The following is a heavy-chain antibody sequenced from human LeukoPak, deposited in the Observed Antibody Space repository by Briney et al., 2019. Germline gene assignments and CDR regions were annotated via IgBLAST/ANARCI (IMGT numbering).Heavy chain of an antibody. V-gene: IGHV1-18*01. Sequence: ASVKVSCKASGYTFTSYGISGVRQAPGQGLEWMGWISAYNGNTNYAQKLQGRVTMTTDTSTSTAYMELRSLSSDDTAVYYCARVDYDFWSGYYTGAIDYWGQGTLVT. CDR1: GYTFTSYG. CDR3: ARVDYDFWSGYYTGAIDY. CDR2: ISAYNGNT. J-gene: IGHJ4*02. D-gene: IGHD3-3*01.